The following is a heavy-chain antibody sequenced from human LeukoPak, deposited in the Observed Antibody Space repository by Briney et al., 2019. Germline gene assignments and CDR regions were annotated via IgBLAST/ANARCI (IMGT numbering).Heavy chain of an antibody. J-gene: IGHJ3*02. CDR2: IYYSGST. CDR3: ARAYGGNSQDAFDI. CDR1: GYSISSSNW. Sequence: PSDTLSLTCAVSGYSISSSNWWGWIRQPPGKGLEWIGYIYYSGSTYYNPSLKSRVTISVDTSKNQFSLKLSSVTAADTAVYYCARAYGGNSQDAFDIWGQGTMVTVSS. D-gene: IGHD4-23*01. V-gene: IGHV4-28*03.